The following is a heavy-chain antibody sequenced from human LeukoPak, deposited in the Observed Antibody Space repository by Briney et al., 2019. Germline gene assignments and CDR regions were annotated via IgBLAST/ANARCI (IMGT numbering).Heavy chain of an antibody. CDR2: ISFSGSRV. CDR1: GFAFSSYG. V-gene: IGHV3-30*02. D-gene: IGHD4-17*01. Sequence: AGGSLRLSCAASGFAFSSYGMYWVRQAPGKGPEWVSYISFSGSRVHYADSVKGRFTISRDNLKTTLFLQMNSLRPEDTAVYYCAKPTAGSPTAAGLDYWGQGTLVTVSS. J-gene: IGHJ4*02. CDR3: AKPTAGSPTAAGLDY.